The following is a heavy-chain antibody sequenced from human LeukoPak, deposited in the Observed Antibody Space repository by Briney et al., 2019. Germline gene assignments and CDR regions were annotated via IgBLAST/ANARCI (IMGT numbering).Heavy chain of an antibody. CDR2: INTGNGNT. J-gene: IGHJ4*02. Sequence: GASVKVSCKASGYTFTNYAMHWVRQAPGQRLEWMGWINTGNGNTKYSQEFQGRVTITRDTSANTAYMELSSLRSEDMAVYYCARAVKYRSGPLTDLLPYYFDCWGQGTLVTVSS. V-gene: IGHV1-3*03. CDR1: GYTFTNYA. D-gene: IGHD6-19*01. CDR3: ARAVKYRSGPLTDLLPYYFDC.